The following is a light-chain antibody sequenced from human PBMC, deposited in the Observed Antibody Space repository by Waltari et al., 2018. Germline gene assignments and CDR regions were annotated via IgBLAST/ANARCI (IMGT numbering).Light chain of an antibody. V-gene: IGKV3-20*01. CDR1: QSVSRF. Sequence: EIVLTQSPGTLSLSPGERATLSCRASQSVSRFLAWYQQKLGQAPRLLIYDASSRATGIPDRFSGSGSGTDFSLTISRLEPEDFAVYYCQKYGSLPATFGQGTKVEIK. CDR3: QKYGSLPAT. J-gene: IGKJ1*01. CDR2: DAS.